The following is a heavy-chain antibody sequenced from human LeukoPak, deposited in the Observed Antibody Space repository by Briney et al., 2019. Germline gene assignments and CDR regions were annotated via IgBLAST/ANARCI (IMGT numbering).Heavy chain of an antibody. D-gene: IGHD4-17*01. CDR2: IHHSGSA. CDR1: GVSISTGYW. CDR3: VRNGDYSADY. V-gene: IGHV4-4*02. J-gene: IGHJ4*02. Sequence: SGTLSLTCAVSGVSISTGYWWSWVRQPPGERLEWIGGIHHSGSAAYNPSLKSRVIISVDKSKNQFSLNLNSVTAADTAVYYCVRNGDYSADYWGQGTLVTVSS.